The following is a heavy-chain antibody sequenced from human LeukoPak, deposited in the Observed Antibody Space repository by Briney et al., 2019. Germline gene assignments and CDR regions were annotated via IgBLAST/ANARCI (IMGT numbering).Heavy chain of an antibody. V-gene: IGHV3-23*01. Sequence: GGSLRLSCAASGFTFSSYAMSWVRQAPGKGLEWVSAISGSGAATYYADSVKGRFTISRDNSKSSLYLHMNSLRAEDTALYYCAKAQKYTSDLDYWGQGILLTVSS. J-gene: IGHJ4*02. CDR3: AKAQKYTSDLDY. CDR1: GFTFSSYA. D-gene: IGHD6-19*01. CDR2: ISGSGAAT.